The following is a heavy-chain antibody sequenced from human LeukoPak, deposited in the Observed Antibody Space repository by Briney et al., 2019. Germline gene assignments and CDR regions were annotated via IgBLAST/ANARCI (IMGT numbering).Heavy chain of an antibody. V-gene: IGHV4-34*01. CDR1: GGSFSGYY. J-gene: IGHJ3*02. D-gene: IGHD2-15*01. CDR2: ISHIGSS. CDR3: ARAGDLIVVTMGAFDI. Sequence: SETLSLTCAVDGGSFSGYYWSWIRQPPGKGLEWIGEISHIGSSNYNPSLKSRVTISVDMSENQFSLNLNSVTAADTAMYYCARAGDLIVVTMGAFDIWGQGTMVTVSS.